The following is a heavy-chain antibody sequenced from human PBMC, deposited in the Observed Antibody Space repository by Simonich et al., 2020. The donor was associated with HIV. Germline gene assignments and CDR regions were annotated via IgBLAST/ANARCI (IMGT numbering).Heavy chain of an antibody. D-gene: IGHD5-12*01. Sequence: EVQLVESGGGLVQPGRSLRLSCTASGFTFGDYAMSWFRQAPGKGLEWVGRIRSKTAGGTTEYAAPVKGRFTMSRDDSKNTLYLQMDSLKTEDTAVYYCTTDSIIVATILNAFDIWGQGTMVTVSS. CDR2: IRSKTAGGTT. CDR3: TTDSIIVATILNAFDI. J-gene: IGHJ3*02. V-gene: IGHV3-15*01. CDR1: GFTFGDYA.